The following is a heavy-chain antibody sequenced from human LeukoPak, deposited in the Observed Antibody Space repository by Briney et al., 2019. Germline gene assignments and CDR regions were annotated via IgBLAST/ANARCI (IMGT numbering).Heavy chain of an antibody. Sequence: GGSLRLSCAASGFTFSSYGMHWVRQAPGKGLEWGAVIWYDGSNKYYADSVKGRFTISRDNSKNTLYLQMNSLRAEDTAVYYCARDGYCSSTSCLGDVWGQGTTVTVSS. D-gene: IGHD2-2*03. J-gene: IGHJ6*02. CDR1: GFTFSSYG. V-gene: IGHV3-33*01. CDR3: ARDGYCSSTSCLGDV. CDR2: IWYDGSNK.